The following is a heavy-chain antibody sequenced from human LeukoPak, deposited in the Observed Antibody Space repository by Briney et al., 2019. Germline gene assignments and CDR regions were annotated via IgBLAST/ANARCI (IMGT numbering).Heavy chain of an antibody. D-gene: IGHD2-2*01. J-gene: IGHJ6*02. CDR3: ARAAYGIVVVPAAMYYGMDV. Sequence: GASMKVSCKASGYTFTSYDINWVRQATGQGLEWMGWMNPNSGNTGYAQKFQGRVTMTRNTSISTAYMELSSLRSEDTAVYYCARAAYGIVVVPAAMYYGMDVWGQGTTVTVSS. V-gene: IGHV1-8*01. CDR2: MNPNSGNT. CDR1: GYTFTSYD.